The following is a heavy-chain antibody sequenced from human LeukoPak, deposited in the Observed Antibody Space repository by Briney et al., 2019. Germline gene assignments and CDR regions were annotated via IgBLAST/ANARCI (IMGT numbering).Heavy chain of an antibody. CDR2: IRQDGSET. D-gene: IGHD2-15*01. Sequence: PGGSLRLSCAASRFTFSSYWMSWVGRAPGKGLEWVANIRQDGSETYFVDSVKGRSTISRDNSKNSLYMQRNSLRAEDTAVYYCARGRYCSGGICYFDYWGQGTLVTVSS. J-gene: IGHJ4*02. CDR3: ARGRYCSGGICYFDY. V-gene: IGHV3-7*04. CDR1: RFTFSSYW.